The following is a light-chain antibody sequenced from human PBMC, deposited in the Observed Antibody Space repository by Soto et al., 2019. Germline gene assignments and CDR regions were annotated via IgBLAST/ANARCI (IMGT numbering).Light chain of an antibody. CDR1: SSDVGAYNY. J-gene: IGLJ1*01. CDR2: GVG. CDR3: SSYAHGSIYV. Sequence: QSALTQPASVCGSPGQSITISCTGSSSDVGAYNYVSWYLQNPGKAPKLLIYGVGNRPSGVSARFSGSKSGDTASLTISGLQAEDEADYYCSSYAHGSIYVFGTGTKLTVL. V-gene: IGLV2-14*01.